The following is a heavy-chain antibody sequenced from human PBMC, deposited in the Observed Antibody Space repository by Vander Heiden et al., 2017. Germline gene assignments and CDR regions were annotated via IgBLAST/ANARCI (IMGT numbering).Heavy chain of an antibody. CDR3: ARDRHCSSTSCYPYNYYYGMDV. CDR2: IYYSGST. CDR1: GGSISSGGYY. Sequence: QVQLQESGPGLVKPSQTLSLTCTVSGGSISSGGYYWSWIRQHPGKGLEWIGYIYYSGSTYYNPSLKSRVTISVDTSKNQFSLKLSSVTAADTAVYYCARDRHCSSTSCYPYNYYYGMDVWGQGTTVTVSS. V-gene: IGHV4-31*03. D-gene: IGHD2-2*01. J-gene: IGHJ6*02.